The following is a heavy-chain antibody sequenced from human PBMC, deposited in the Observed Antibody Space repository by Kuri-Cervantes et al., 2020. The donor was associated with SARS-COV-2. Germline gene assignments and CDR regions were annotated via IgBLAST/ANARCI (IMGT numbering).Heavy chain of an antibody. Sequence: ETLSLTCAASGFTVSTNYMSWVRQAPGKGLEWVSLMYDNGETYYADSVKGRFTISRDNSKNTLSLQMNSLRVEDTAVYYCSYGGQRYSYGMDVWGQGTTVTVSS. CDR3: SYGGQRYSYGMDV. J-gene: IGHJ6*02. D-gene: IGHD3-16*01. V-gene: IGHV3-66*01. CDR1: GFTVSTNY. CDR2: MYDNGET.